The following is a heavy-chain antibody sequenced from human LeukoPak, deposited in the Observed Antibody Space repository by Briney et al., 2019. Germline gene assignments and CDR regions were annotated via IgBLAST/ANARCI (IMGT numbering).Heavy chain of an antibody. Sequence: PSETLSLTCTVSGGFISSSSYYWGWIRQPPGKGLEWIGSFYYSESTYYNPSLKSRVTISVDTSKNQFSLKLSSVTAADTAVYYCARDSSGWYEPAFDYWGQGTLVTVSS. V-gene: IGHV4-39*07. D-gene: IGHD6-19*01. CDR3: ARDSSGWYEPAFDY. CDR2: FYYSEST. CDR1: GGFISSSSYY. J-gene: IGHJ4*02.